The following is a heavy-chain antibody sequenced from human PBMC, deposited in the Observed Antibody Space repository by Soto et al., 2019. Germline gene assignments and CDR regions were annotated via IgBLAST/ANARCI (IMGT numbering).Heavy chain of an antibody. CDR1: GFSLSKARMG. D-gene: IGHD1-26*01. J-gene: IGHJ4*02. CDR3: ARALREGLPIYYFDS. CDR2: IFWNDER. Sequence: SGPTLVNPTEPLTLTCSVSGFSLSKARMGVSWIRQPPGKALEWLAHIFWNDERSYNTSLKSRLTISRDTSKSQVVLTMTNVDPVDTGTYFCARALREGLPIYYFDSWGQGTLVTVSS. V-gene: IGHV2-26*01.